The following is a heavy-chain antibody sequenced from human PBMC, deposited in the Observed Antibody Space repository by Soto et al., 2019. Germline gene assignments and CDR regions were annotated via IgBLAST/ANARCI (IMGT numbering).Heavy chain of an antibody. Sequence: KLRETLSLTCAVSGVSLTSGNWRTWVRQSPQRGLEYIGEIFHDGTANYYPSFERRVAMSVDTSRNQFSLKLTSVTAADTAVYFCARLVYDTRLNYMYFDFWGQGTLVTVSS. CDR2: IFHDGTA. CDR1: GVSLTSGNW. J-gene: IGHJ4*02. D-gene: IGHD3-10*01. CDR3: ARLVYDTRLNYMYFDF. V-gene: IGHV4-4*01.